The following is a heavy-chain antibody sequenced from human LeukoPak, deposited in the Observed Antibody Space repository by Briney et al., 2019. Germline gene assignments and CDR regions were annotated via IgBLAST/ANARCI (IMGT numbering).Heavy chain of an antibody. CDR1: GGTFSSYA. D-gene: IGHD2-15*01. J-gene: IGHJ3*02. Sequence: GASVRVSCKASGGTFSSYAISWVRQAPGQGLEWMGGIIPIFGTANYAQKFQGRVTITADKSTSTAYMELSSLRSEDTAVYYCAGLVVVAATHDAFDIWGQGTMVTVSS. V-gene: IGHV1-69*06. CDR3: AGLVVVAATHDAFDI. CDR2: IIPIFGTA.